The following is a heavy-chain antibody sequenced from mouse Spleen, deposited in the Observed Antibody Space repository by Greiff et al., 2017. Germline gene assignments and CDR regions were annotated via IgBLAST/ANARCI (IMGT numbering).Heavy chain of an antibody. J-gene: IGHJ3*01. CDR3: ASYYGYEFAY. CDR1: GFTFSSYA. D-gene: IGHD1-2*01. CDR2: ISSGGGNT. Sequence: EVQVVESGGGLVKPGGSLKLSCAASGFTFSSYAMSWVRQTPEKRLEWVATISSGGGNTYYPDSVKGRFTISRDNAKNTLYLQMSSLKSEDTAMYYCASYYGYEFAYWGQGTLVTVSA. V-gene: IGHV5-9-3*01.